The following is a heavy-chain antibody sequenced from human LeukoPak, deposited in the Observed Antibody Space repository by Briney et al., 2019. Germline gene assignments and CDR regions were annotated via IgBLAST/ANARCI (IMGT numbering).Heavy chain of an antibody. V-gene: IGHV1-2*02. D-gene: IGHD3-22*01. J-gene: IGHJ4*02. CDR3: ARDKMGYYDGFDY. CDR1: GGTFSSYA. Sequence: ASVKVSCKASGGTFSSYAISWVRQAPGQGLEWMGWINPNSGGTNYAQKFQGRVTMTRDTSISTAYMELSRLRSDDTAVYYCARDKMGYYDGFDYWGQGTLVTVSS. CDR2: INPNSGGT.